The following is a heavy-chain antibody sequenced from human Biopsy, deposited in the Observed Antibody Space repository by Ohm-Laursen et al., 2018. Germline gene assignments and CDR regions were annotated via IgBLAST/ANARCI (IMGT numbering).Heavy chain of an antibody. Sequence: SETLSLTCTVSGGSISNNNYYWGWIRQPPGKGLVGIGSIFYRGSTPYKPTLKSRLNISVDTSKNQFSLKLNSVTAADTAVYYCARDYDTSGYYYVSWGQGTLVTVSS. V-gene: IGHV4-39*01. CDR3: ARDYDTSGYYYVS. CDR2: IFYRGST. CDR1: GGSISNNNYY. D-gene: IGHD3-22*01. J-gene: IGHJ5*02.